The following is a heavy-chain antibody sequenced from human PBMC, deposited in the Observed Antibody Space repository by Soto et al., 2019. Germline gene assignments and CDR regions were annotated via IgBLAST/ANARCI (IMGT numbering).Heavy chain of an antibody. CDR2: IKQDGSEK. D-gene: IGHD5-18*01. V-gene: IGHV3-7*01. CDR3: ARVRDTAMVWWRYYYYGMDV. CDR1: GFTFSSYW. J-gene: IGHJ6*02. Sequence: EVQLVESGGGLVQPGGSLRLSCAASGFTFSSYWMSWVRQAPGKGLEWVANIKQDGSEKYYVDSVKGRFTISRDNAKNSLYLQMNSLRAEDTAVYYCARVRDTAMVWWRYYYYGMDVWGQGTTVTVSS.